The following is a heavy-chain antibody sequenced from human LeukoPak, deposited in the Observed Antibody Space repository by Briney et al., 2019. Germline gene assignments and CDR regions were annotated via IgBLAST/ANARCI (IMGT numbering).Heavy chain of an antibody. CDR3: AKMESIAVAGDAFDL. J-gene: IGHJ3*01. V-gene: IGHV3-30*02. D-gene: IGHD6-19*01. CDR2: IRYDGSNK. CDR1: GFTFSSYG. Sequence: AGGSLRLSCAASGFTFSSYGMHWVRQAPGKGLEWVAFIRYDGSNKYYADSVKGRFTISRDNSKNTLYLQMNSLRAEDTAVYYCAKMESIAVAGDAFDLWGQGTMVTVSS.